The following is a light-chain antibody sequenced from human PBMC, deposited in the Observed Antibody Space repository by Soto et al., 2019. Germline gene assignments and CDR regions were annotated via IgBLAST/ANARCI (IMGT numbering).Light chain of an antibody. Sequence: DIKLTQSPYSLCASVGDRVTLTCLASQSISSNLNWYQQKPGKAPKLLIFAASSLQSGVPSRFSGSRSGPDFTLTISSLQPEDFATYYCQQSYSSPPTFGQGTKVDI. V-gene: IGKV1-39*01. CDR3: QQSYSSPPT. CDR2: AAS. CDR1: QSISSN. J-gene: IGKJ1*01.